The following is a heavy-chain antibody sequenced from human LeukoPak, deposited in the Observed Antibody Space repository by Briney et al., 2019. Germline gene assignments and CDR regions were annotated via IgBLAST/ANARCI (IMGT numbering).Heavy chain of an antibody. V-gene: IGHV1-69*13. CDR3: ARGMNRGVIITSEIYFDY. Sequence: GASVKVSCKASGGTFSNYAISWVRQAPGQGLEWMGGIIPTFDTTTYAQKFQGRVTITADESTSTAYMDLSSLRFEDTAVYYCARGMNRGVIITSEIYFDYWGQGTLVTVSS. CDR1: GGTFSNYA. CDR2: IIPTFDTT. J-gene: IGHJ4*02. D-gene: IGHD3-10*01.